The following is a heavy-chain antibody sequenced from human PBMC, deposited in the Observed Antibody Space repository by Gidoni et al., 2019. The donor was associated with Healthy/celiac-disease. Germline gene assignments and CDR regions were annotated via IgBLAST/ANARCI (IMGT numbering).Heavy chain of an antibody. J-gene: IGHJ6*02. V-gene: IGHV2-26*01. CDR2: IFANDKK. Sequence: QVTLKESGPVLVKPTETLTLTCTVSGFSASNARMGVSWNRQPPGKALEWLAHIFANDKKSYSTSLKSRLTISKDTSKSQVVLTMTNMDPVDTATYYCARVSVLVYYGMDVWGQGTTVTVSS. CDR1: GFSASNARMG. D-gene: IGHD2-15*01. CDR3: ARVSVLVYYGMDV.